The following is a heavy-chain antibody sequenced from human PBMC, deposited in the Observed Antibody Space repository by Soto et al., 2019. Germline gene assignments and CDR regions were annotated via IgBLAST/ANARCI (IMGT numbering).Heavy chain of an antibody. D-gene: IGHD3-22*01. J-gene: IGHJ6*02. CDR3: AMKPRYYWYDVDV. CDR1: GFSFTNYW. CDR2: IDPSDSYS. Sequence: PGESLKISCKGSGFSFTNYWITWVRQMPWKGLEWIGRIDPSDSYSNYSPSLQGHVTISADKSISTAYLQWSSLKASDTAMYYCAMKPRYYWYDVDVWGQGTTVTVSS. V-gene: IGHV5-10-1*01.